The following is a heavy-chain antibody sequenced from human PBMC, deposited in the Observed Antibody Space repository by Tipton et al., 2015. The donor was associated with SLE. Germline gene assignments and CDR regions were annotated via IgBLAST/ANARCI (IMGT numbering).Heavy chain of an antibody. CDR1: GFTFDDYT. CDR2: ISDRGDST. J-gene: IGHJ4*02. Sequence: SLRLSCAASGFTFDDYTIHWVRQAPGKGLEWVSAISDRGDSTFYADSVKGRFTISRDNSKNTLYLQMYSLRAEDTAIYYCAKAHYSSTWYIDYWGQGTLVTVSS. CDR3: AKAHYSSTWYIDY. D-gene: IGHD6-13*01. V-gene: IGHV3-23*01.